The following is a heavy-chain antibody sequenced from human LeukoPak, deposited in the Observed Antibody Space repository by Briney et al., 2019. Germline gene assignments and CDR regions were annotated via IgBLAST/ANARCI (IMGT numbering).Heavy chain of an antibody. J-gene: IGHJ3*02. Sequence: SVKVSCKASGGTFSSYAISWVRQAPGQGLEWMGRIIPILGIANYAQKFQGRVTITADKSTSTAYMKLSSLRSEDTAVHYCAKFYYDSSGYYYGAFDIWGQGTMVTVSS. D-gene: IGHD3-22*01. CDR3: AKFYYDSSGYYYGAFDI. V-gene: IGHV1-69*04. CDR2: IIPILGIA. CDR1: GGTFSSYA.